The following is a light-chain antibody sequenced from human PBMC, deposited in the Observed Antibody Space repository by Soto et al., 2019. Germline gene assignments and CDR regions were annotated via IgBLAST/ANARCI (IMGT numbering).Light chain of an antibody. CDR1: QSLLHSNGYNY. J-gene: IGKJ2*01. V-gene: IGKV2-28*01. CDR2: LGS. Sequence: DVVMTQSPLSLPVTPGEPASISCRSSQSLLHSNGYNYLDWYLQKPGQSPQLLIYLGSNRASGVTDRFIGSGSGTDFTLKISRVEAEDVGVYYCMQALQTPYTFGRGTKLEIK. CDR3: MQALQTPYT.